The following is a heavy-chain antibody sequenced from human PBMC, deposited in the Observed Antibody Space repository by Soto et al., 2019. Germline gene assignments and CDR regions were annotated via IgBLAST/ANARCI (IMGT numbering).Heavy chain of an antibody. V-gene: IGHV3-7*01. CDR1: GFTFSSYW. D-gene: IGHD6-6*01. CDR2: IKQDGSEK. Sequence: GGSLRLSCAASGFTFSSYWMSWVRQAPGKGLEWVANIKQDGSEKYYVDSVKGRFTISRDNAKNSLYLQMNSLRAEDTAVYYCAREWSIEARPFDYWGQGTLVTVSS. J-gene: IGHJ4*02. CDR3: AREWSIEARPFDY.